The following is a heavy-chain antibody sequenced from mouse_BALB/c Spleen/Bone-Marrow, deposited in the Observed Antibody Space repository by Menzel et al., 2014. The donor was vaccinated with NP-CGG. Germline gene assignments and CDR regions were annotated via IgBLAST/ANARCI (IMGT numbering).Heavy chain of an antibody. V-gene: IGHV14-1*02. J-gene: IGHJ2*01. Sequence: VQLKESGAELVRPGALVKLSCKASGFNIKDYYMHWVKQKPEQGLEWIGWIDPENGNTIYDPKFQGKASITADTSSNTAYLHLSSLTSEDTAVYYCARHYYGTSYVGYFDYWRQGTTLTVSS. CDR1: GFNIKDYY. CDR2: IDPENGNT. D-gene: IGHD1-1*01. CDR3: ARHYYGTSYVGYFDY.